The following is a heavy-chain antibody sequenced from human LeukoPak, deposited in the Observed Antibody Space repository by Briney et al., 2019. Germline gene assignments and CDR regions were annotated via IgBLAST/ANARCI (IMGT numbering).Heavy chain of an antibody. CDR2: ISWDGGST. CDR3: AKDIEVGATAGIDY. Sequence: PGGSLRLSCAASGFTFDDYTMHWVRQAPGKGLEWVSLISWDGGSTYYADSVKGRFTISRDNSKNSLYLQMNSLRTEDIALYYCAKDIEVGATAGIDYWGQGTLVTVSS. V-gene: IGHV3-43*01. D-gene: IGHD1-26*01. J-gene: IGHJ4*02. CDR1: GFTFDDYT.